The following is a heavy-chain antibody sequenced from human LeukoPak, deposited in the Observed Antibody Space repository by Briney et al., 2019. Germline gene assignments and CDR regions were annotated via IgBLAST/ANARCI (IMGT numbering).Heavy chain of an antibody. J-gene: IGHJ5*02. CDR2: IWYDGSNK. Sequence: GGSLRLSCAASGFTFSSCGMHWVRQAPGKGLEWVAVIWYDGSNKYYADSVKGRFTISRDNSKNTLYLQMNSLRAEDTAVYYCARDAPGPHGPVAGHNWFDPWGQGTLVTVSS. CDR3: ARDAPGPHGPVAGHNWFDP. D-gene: IGHD6-19*01. CDR1: GFTFSSCG. V-gene: IGHV3-33*01.